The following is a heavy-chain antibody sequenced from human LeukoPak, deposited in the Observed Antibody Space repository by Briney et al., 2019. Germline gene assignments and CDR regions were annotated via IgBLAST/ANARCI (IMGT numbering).Heavy chain of an antibody. CDR2: INPNSCGW. D-gene: IGHD1-1*01. CDR1: RYRLRGHY. J-gene: IGHJ6*02. CDR3: ARWNDPTQNYYHYGMDV. Sequence: ASVKVSCKASRYRLRGHYMYLLRQAPGPGLEGMGWINPNSCGWKYAQKLQGRVTMTRDTSIRTAHIAPKALRSDDTAVYYCARWNDPTQNYYHYGMDVWGQGTTVTVSS. V-gene: IGHV1-2*02.